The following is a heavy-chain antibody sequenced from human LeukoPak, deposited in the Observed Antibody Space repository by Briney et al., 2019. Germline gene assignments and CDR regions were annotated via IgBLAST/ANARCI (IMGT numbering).Heavy chain of an antibody. J-gene: IGHJ5*02. Sequence: ASVKVSCKASGYTFTSYDINWVRQATGQGLEWMGWMNPNSGNTGYAQKFQGRVTMTRNTSKSTAYMELSSLRSEDTAVYYCARGDPAAGIIQFDPWGQGTLVTVSS. D-gene: IGHD6-13*01. CDR3: ARGDPAAGIIQFDP. CDR1: GYTFTSYD. CDR2: MNPNSGNT. V-gene: IGHV1-8*01.